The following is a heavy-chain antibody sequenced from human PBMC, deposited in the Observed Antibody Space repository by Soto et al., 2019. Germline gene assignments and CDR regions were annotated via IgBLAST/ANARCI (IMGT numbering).Heavy chain of an antibody. CDR2: ISTGSSYI. J-gene: IGHJ1*01. Sequence: GGSLRLSCAASGFTFSSYTMHWVRQAPGKGLEWVSSISTGSSYIYYADSLKGRFTISRDNAGNSLYLQMNSLRAEDTAVYYCAREMKQLVHEGFLQHWGQGNLATVSS. V-gene: IGHV3-21*01. D-gene: IGHD6-13*01. CDR1: GFTFSSYT. CDR3: AREMKQLVHEGFLQH.